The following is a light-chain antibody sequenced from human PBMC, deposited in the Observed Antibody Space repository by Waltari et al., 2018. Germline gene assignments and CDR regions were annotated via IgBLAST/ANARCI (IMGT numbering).Light chain of an antibody. CDR1: QSISKY. J-gene: IGKJ1*01. CDR2: DAS. V-gene: IGKV3-20*01. Sequence: EIMLTQSPGTLSLSPGERATRSCRASQSISKYLTWYQQKPGQPPRLLIYDASSRATGIPDRFSGSGSGTDFSLTISRLEPEDFAVYYCQKYGTLPATFGQGTKVEIK. CDR3: QKYGTLPAT.